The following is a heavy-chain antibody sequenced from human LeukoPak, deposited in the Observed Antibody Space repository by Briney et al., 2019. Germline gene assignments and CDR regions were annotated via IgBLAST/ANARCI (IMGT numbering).Heavy chain of an antibody. CDR3: ARDTYYYGSGSYYLDY. J-gene: IGHJ4*02. CDR2: IYHSGST. V-gene: IGHV4-38-2*02. Sequence: PSETLSLTCTVSGYSISSGYYWGWIRQPPGKGLEWIGSIYHSGSTYYNPSLKSRVTISVDTSKNQFSLKLSSVTAADTAVYYCARDTYYYGSGSYYLDYWGQGTLVTVSS. CDR1: GYSISSGYY. D-gene: IGHD3-10*01.